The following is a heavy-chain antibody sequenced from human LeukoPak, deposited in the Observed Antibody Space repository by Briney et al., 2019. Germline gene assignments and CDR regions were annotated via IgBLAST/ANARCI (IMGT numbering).Heavy chain of an antibody. D-gene: IGHD2-2*01. CDR2: IYYSGST. Sequence: SETLSLTCTVSGGSTSSYYWSWIRQPPGKGLEWIGYIYYSGSTNYNPSLKSRVTISVDTSKNQFSLKLSSVTAADTAVYYCARATEYQLILDYWGQGTLVTVSS. CDR3: ARATEYQLILDY. V-gene: IGHV4-59*01. CDR1: GGSTSSYY. J-gene: IGHJ4*02.